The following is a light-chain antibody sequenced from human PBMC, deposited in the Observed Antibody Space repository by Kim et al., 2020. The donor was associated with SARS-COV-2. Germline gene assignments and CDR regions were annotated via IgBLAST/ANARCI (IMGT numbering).Light chain of an antibody. CDR2: GAS. J-gene: IGKJ2*01. V-gene: IGKV3-15*01. CDR1: QSVSSN. Sequence: IVMTQSPATLSVSPGNRATLSCRASQSVSSNLAWYQQKPGQAPRHLIYGASTRATGIPARFSGSGSGTEFTLTISSLQSEDFAVYYCQQYNNWPPFTFGQGTKLEI. CDR3: QQYNNWPPFT.